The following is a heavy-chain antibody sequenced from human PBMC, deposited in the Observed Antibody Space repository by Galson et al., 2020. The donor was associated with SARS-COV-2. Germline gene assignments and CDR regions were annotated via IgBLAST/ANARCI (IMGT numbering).Heavy chain of an antibody. CDR3: ARRRCGELVGFDY. CDR1: GGSISSSNNY. CDR2: IYHSGST. V-gene: IGHV4-39*01. J-gene: IGHJ4*02. D-gene: IGHD3-10*01. Sequence: SETLSLTCAVSGGSISSSNNYWGWLRQPPGKGLEWIACIYHSGSTYYNPSLKSPVTISVDTSKNQFSLKLSSVTAADTAVYYCARRRCGELVGFDYWGQGSLVIVSS.